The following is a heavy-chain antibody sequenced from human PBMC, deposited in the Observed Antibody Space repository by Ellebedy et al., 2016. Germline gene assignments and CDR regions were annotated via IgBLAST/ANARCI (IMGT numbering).Heavy chain of an antibody. J-gene: IGHJ6*03. D-gene: IGHD3-3*01. CDR2: MNPNSGNT. CDR3: ARDYDPTNYYYIDV. Sequence: ASVKVSXKASGYTFTSYDINWVRQATGQGLEWMGWMNPNSGNTGYAQKFQGRVTMTRNTSISTAYMELSSLRSDDTAVYYCARDYDPTNYYYIDVWGKGTTVTVSS. V-gene: IGHV1-8*01. CDR1: GYTFTSYD.